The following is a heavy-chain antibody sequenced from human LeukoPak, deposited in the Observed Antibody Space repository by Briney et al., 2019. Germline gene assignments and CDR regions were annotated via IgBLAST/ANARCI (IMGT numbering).Heavy chain of an antibody. V-gene: IGHV1-46*01. J-gene: IGHJ4*02. D-gene: IGHD4-11*01. CDR1: GYTFTSYY. CDR2: VDPSGGTT. CDR3: ARSITTKDASDY. Sequence: GASVKVSCKASGYTFTSYYMHWVRQAPGQGLEWMGIVDPSGGTTTYSQKFQGRVTMTRDTSTSTVYMELSGLRSEDTAMFFCARSITTKDASDYWGQGTLVTVSS.